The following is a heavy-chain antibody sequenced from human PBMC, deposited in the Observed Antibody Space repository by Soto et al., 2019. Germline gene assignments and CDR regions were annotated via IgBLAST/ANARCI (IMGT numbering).Heavy chain of an antibody. D-gene: IGHD3-10*01. CDR1: GFTFSGYA. CDR3: ARKVSGSTGRPDLWYFDL. J-gene: IGHJ2*01. CDR2: ISGGGDAT. Sequence: EVQLLASGGGLVQPGGSLRRSCAASGFTFSGYALTWVRQAPGKGLEWVSAISGGGDATFYADSVKGRFTISRDNSKNTLDLQMNTLRAEDTAVYCCARKVSGSTGRPDLWYFDLWGRGTLVTVSS. V-gene: IGHV3-23*01.